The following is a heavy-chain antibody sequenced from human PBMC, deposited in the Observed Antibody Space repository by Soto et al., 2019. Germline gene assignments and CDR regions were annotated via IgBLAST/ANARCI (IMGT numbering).Heavy chain of an antibody. D-gene: IGHD3-16*01. CDR3: AGGSRPLDY. CDR2: IYSGGNT. V-gene: IGHV3-53*04. J-gene: IGHJ4*02. CDR1: GFIVSSNY. Sequence: EVQLVESGGGLVQPGGSLRLSCAASGFIVSSNYVTWVRQAPGRGLEWVSVIYSGGNTYYADSVKGRFTISRHNSENTVYLQVNRLRVEDTARYFCAGGSRPLDYWGQGTLVIVSS.